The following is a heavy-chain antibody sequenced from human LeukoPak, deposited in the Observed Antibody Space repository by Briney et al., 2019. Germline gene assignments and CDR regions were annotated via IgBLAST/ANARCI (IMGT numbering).Heavy chain of an antibody. Sequence: PGGSLRLSCAASGFTFSSYAMSWVRQAPGKGLEWVSAISGSGGSTYYAASVKGRFTISRDNSKNTLYLQMNSLRAEDTAVYYCAKLRYYDSSGPYYMDGWGKGTTVTVSS. CDR3: AKLRYYDSSGPYYMDG. D-gene: IGHD3-22*01. J-gene: IGHJ6*03. V-gene: IGHV3-23*01. CDR2: ISGSGGST. CDR1: GFTFSSYA.